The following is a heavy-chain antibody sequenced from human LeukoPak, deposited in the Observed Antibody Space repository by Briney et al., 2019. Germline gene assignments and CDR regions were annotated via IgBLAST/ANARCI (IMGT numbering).Heavy chain of an antibody. Sequence: SETLSLTCTVSGGSISSGGYYWSWIRQPPGKGLEWIGYIYHSGSTYYNPSLKSRVTISVDRSKNQFSLKLSSVTAADTAVYYCARDVRAPISTYYDFWSGYEPEGYFDYWGQGTLVTVSS. V-gene: IGHV4-30-2*01. CDR2: IYHSGST. D-gene: IGHD3-3*01. CDR3: ARDVRAPISTYYDFWSGYEPEGYFDY. J-gene: IGHJ4*02. CDR1: GGSISSGGYY.